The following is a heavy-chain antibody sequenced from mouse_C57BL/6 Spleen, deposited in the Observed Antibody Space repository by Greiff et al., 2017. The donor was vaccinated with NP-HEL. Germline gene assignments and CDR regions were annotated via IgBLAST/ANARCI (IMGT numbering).Heavy chain of an antibody. V-gene: IGHV1-64*01. D-gene: IGHD2-3*01. J-gene: IGHJ2*01. Sequence: QVQLQQPGAELVKPGASVKLSCKASGYTFTSYWMHWVKQRPGQGLEWIGMIHPNSGSTNYNEKFKSKATLTVDKSSSTAYMQLSSLTSEDSAVYYCARGLYDGYPYYFDYWGKGTTLTVSS. CDR2: IHPNSGST. CDR1: GYTFTSYW. CDR3: ARGLYDGYPYYFDY.